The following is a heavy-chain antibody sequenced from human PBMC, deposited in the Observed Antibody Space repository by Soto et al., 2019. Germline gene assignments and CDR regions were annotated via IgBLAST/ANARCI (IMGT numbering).Heavy chain of an antibody. CDR2: LLDDGSK. V-gene: IGHV3-30*18. D-gene: IGHD3-10*01. CDR3: AKEGTGLYNAFDI. Sequence: QVELVESGGGVVRPGRSLRLSCAASRFHFSYYAMHWVRQAPGKGLEFVAVLLDDGSKYYADSVKGRFTISKDNSMKTVDLEMSSLRPEDTALYYCAKEGTGLYNAFDIWGQGTMVTVS. CDR1: RFHFSYYA. J-gene: IGHJ3*02.